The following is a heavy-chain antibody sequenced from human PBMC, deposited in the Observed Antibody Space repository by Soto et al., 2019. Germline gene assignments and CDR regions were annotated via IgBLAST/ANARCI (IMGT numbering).Heavy chain of an antibody. CDR1: GDSISAYS. V-gene: IGHV4-59*01. Sequence: SESLSLTCTVSGDSISAYSWSWVRQPPGKGLEWIGNIHYNGNTKYSPSLKSRVTMSVDTSKNHFSLRLISVTAADTAIYFCAREGNLGRWLQPLDFWGQGTLVT. D-gene: IGHD5-12*01. CDR2: IHYNGNT. CDR3: AREGNLGRWLQPLDF. J-gene: IGHJ4*02.